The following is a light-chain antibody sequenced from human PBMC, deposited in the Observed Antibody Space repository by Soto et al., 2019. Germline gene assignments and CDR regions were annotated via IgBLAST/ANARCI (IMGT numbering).Light chain of an antibody. V-gene: IGKV1-33*01. CDR2: EAA. Sequence: DLQMTQSPSSLSTSVGERVTITCQASQDISNSLNWYQQKPGKAPNLLIYEAAKLQTGVPSMFSGGGSGTHFTFTISNLQPEDIATYYCQHYDNLPRYTFGLGTKLEIK. CDR1: QDISNS. CDR3: QHYDNLPRYT. J-gene: IGKJ2*01.